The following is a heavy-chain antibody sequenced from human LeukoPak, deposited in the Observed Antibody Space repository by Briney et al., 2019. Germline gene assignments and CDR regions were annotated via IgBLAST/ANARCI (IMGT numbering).Heavy chain of an antibody. CDR3: ARVRDYGGNPPYFDY. Sequence: GGSLRLSCAASGFTFSSYWMSWVRQAPGKGLEWVANIKQDGSEKYYVDSVKGRFTISRDDAKNSLYLQMNSLRAEDTAVYYCARVRDYGGNPPYFDYWGQGTLVTVSS. J-gene: IGHJ4*02. D-gene: IGHD4-23*01. CDR2: IKQDGSEK. V-gene: IGHV3-7*01. CDR1: GFTFSSYW.